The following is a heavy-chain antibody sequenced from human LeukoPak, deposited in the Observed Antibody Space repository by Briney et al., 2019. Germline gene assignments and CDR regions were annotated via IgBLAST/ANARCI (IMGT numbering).Heavy chain of an antibody. CDR3: ARGLNSGSYAPFNY. V-gene: IGHV4-59*07. Sequence: SDTLSLTCTVSGGSINTYFWSWIRQPPGKGLEWIGYIYYSGSATYNPSLKSRVTISVDTSKNQFSLKLSSVTAADTGLYYCARGLNSGSYAPFNYWGQGTLVTVSS. D-gene: IGHD3-16*01. J-gene: IGHJ4*02. CDR1: GGSINTYF. CDR2: IYYSGSA.